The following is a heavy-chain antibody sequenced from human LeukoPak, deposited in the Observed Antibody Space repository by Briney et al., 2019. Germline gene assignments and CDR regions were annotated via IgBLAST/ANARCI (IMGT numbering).Heavy chain of an antibody. Sequence: GGSLRLSCAASGFTFSSYSMNWVRQAPGKGLEWVSSISSSSSYIYYADSVKGRFTISRDNAKNSLYLQMNSLRAEDTAVYYCAAFGSGSYYPDYWGQGTLVTVSS. D-gene: IGHD3-10*01. CDR3: AAFGSGSYYPDY. J-gene: IGHJ4*02. CDR1: GFTFSSYS. V-gene: IGHV3-21*01. CDR2: ISSSSSYI.